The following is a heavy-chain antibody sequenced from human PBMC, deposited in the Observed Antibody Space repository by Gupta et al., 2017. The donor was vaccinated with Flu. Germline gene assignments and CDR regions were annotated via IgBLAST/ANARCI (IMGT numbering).Heavy chain of an antibody. CDR3: ARAGVAVFSYPDF. V-gene: IGHV3-11*05. D-gene: IGHD6-19*01. J-gene: IGHJ4*02. Sequence: QVQLVESGGGLVKPGGSLRLSCAASGFTFSDHYMSWIRQAPGKGLEWVSYIGSSSSYTKYADSVKGRFTISRDNAKSSLYLQMNRLRAEDTAVYYCARAGVAVFSYPDFWGQGTLVTVSS. CDR2: IGSSSSYT. CDR1: GFTFSDHY.